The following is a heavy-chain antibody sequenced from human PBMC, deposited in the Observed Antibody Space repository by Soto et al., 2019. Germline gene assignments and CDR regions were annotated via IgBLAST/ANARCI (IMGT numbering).Heavy chain of an antibody. CDR1: GGSISSGGYY. CDR2: IYYSGST. Sequence: PSETLSLTCTVSGGSISSGGYYWSWIRQHPGKGLEWIGYIYYSGSTYYNPSLKSRVTISVDTSKNQFSLKLSSVTAADTAVYYCARYMVATGDFDYWGQGTLVTVSS. CDR3: ARYMVATGDFDY. D-gene: IGHD5-12*01. J-gene: IGHJ4*02. V-gene: IGHV4-31*03.